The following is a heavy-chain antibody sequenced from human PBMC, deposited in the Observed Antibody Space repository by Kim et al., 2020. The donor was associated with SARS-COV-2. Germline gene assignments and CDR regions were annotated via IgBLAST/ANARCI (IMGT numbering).Heavy chain of an antibody. Sequence: PDSVKGRFTITRDNAKNSLYLQMNSLGAEDTAVYYCARVVFSYFYYGMDVWGQGTTVTVSS. CDR3: ARVVFSYFYYGMDV. V-gene: IGHV3-21*01. D-gene: IGHD1-26*01. J-gene: IGHJ6*02.